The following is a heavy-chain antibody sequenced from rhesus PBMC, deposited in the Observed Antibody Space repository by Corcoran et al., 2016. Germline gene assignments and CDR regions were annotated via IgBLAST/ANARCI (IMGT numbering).Heavy chain of an antibody. Sequence: QVTLKESGPALVKPTQTLTLTCTFSGFSLSTRGMGVGWIRPLSRKTLEWLAHIYWDDDKRYSTSLKSRLTISKDTSKNQVVLTMTNMDPVDTATYYCARRLSIGGYFDYWGQGVLVTVSS. J-gene: IGHJ4*01. CDR1: GFSLSTRGMG. D-gene: IGHD3-34*01. V-gene: IGHV2-1*01. CDR3: ARRLSIGGYFDY. CDR2: IYWDDDK.